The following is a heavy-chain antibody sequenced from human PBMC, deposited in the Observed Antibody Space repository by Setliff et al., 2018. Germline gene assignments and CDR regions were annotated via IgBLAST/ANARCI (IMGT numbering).Heavy chain of an antibody. CDR1: GYSISSGYY. CDR3: ARVRVVVIGNYYYYYGMDV. D-gene: IGHD2-15*01. J-gene: IGHJ6*02. CDR2: IFYDGTT. Sequence: SETLSLTCAVSGYSISSGYYWGWIRQPPGKGLEWIGSIFYDGTTYYTPSLKSRVTISVDTSKNQFSLKLSSVTAADTAVYYCARVRVVVIGNYYYYYGMDVWGQGTTVTVSS. V-gene: IGHV4-38-2*01.